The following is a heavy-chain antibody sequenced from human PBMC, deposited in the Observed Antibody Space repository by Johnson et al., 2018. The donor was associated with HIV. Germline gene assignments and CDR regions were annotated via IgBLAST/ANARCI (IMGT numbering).Heavy chain of an antibody. J-gene: IGHJ3*01. CDR2: ISKDGANN. CDR1: GFTFGSYA. V-gene: IGHV3-23*03. CDR3: NTDLAAVGSGTLDL. D-gene: IGHD6-13*01. Sequence: VQLVESGGGLVQPGGSLRLSCAGSGFTFGSYAMSWVRQAPGKGLEWVAVISKDGANNYHADSVKGRFTISRDDSKNRLYLEMNSLKIEDTAVYYCNTDLAAVGSGTLDLWGQGTMVPVSS.